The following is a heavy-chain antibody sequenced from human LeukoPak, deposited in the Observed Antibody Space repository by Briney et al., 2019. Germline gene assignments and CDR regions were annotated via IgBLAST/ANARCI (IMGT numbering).Heavy chain of an antibody. V-gene: IGHV3-74*01. CDR1: GLTFSSYW. D-gene: IGHD1-26*01. CDR2: IATDGST. J-gene: IGHJ4*02. Sequence: GGSLRLSCAVSGLTFSSYWMHWVRQAPGKGLGWVSRIATDGSTVYADSVKGRFTISRDNAKDTVNLQMNSLRVEDTAVCNCIGSGGWPGYWGQGILVTVSS. CDR3: IGSGGWPGY.